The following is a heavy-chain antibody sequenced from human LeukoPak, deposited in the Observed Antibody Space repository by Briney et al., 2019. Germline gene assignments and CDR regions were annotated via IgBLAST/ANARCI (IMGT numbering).Heavy chain of an antibody. J-gene: IGHJ6*03. CDR1: GGSFSGYY. Sequence: SETLSLTCAVYGGSFSGYYWSWIRQPPGKGLEWIGEINHSGSTNYNPSLKSRVTISVDTSKNQFSLKLSSVTAADTAVYYCARTVYRVVSLYYYYYYMDVWGKGTTVTISS. CDR2: INHSGST. V-gene: IGHV4-34*01. D-gene: IGHD3-22*01. CDR3: ARTVYRVVSLYYYYYYMDV.